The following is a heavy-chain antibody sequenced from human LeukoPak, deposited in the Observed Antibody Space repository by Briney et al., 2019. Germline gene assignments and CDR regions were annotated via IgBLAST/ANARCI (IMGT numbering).Heavy chain of an antibody. CDR1: GFTFSSYA. CDR3: ARDQPSSSSPEPDY. Sequence: PGGSLRLSCAASGFTFSSYAMSWVRQAPGKGLEWVSAISGSGGSTYYADSVKGRFTISRDNSKNTLYLQMNSLRAEDTAVYYCARDQPSSSSPEPDYWGQGTLVTVSS. D-gene: IGHD6-6*01. V-gene: IGHV3-23*01. CDR2: ISGSGGST. J-gene: IGHJ4*02.